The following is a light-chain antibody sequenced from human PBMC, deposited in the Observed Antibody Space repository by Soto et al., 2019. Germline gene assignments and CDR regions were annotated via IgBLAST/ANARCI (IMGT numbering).Light chain of an antibody. Sequence: EIVLTQSPATLSLSPGERATLSCRASQSVSSYLAWYQQKPGQAPRLLIYDASNRTSGIPTRFSGSGSGTDFTLTISSLEPEDFAVYSYQQRSNWPTLNFGGGTKVDIK. V-gene: IGKV3-11*01. CDR1: QSVSSY. J-gene: IGKJ4*01. CDR3: QQRSNWPTLN. CDR2: DAS.